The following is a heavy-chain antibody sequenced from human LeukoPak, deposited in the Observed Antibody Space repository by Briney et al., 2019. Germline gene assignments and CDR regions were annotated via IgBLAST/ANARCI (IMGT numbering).Heavy chain of an antibody. CDR2: IKQDGSEK. D-gene: IGHD6-13*01. CDR3: ARFAAAGTDDAFDI. V-gene: IGHV3-7*01. Sequence: GGSLRLSCAASGFTFSSYWMSWVRQAPGKGLEWVANIKQDGSEKYYVDSVKGRFTISRDNAKNSLYLQMNSLRAEDTAVYYCARFAAAGTDDAFDIWGQGTMVTVSS. CDR1: GFTFSSYW. J-gene: IGHJ3*02.